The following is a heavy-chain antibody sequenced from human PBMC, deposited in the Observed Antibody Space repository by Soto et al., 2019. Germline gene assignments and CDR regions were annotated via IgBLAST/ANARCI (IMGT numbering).Heavy chain of an antibody. D-gene: IGHD3-10*01. CDR1: GFSLSTEGGA. CDR3: AHRDRASGGLFDY. V-gene: IGHV2-5*02. CDR2: IYWDDDQ. Sequence: QITLKESGPPLVKPTQTLTLTCTFSGFSLSTEGGAVGWIRQPPGKALEWLSVIYWDDDQRSSTSLRSRLTITKDTSKNHVVLTMTNMDPLDTATYYCAHRDRASGGLFDYWGQGILVIVSS. J-gene: IGHJ4*02.